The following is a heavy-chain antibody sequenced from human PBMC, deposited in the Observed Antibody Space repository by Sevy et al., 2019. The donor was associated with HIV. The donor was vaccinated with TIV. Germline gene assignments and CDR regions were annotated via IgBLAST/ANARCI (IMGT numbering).Heavy chain of an antibody. V-gene: IGHV4-39*02. J-gene: IGHJ4*02. CDR1: GASISSNTYY. Sequence: SETLSLTCTVSGASISSNTYYWGWIRQPPGKDLDWIGSTYFSGSAYYNPSLKGRVTISVDTSKNQFSLKVRSVTATDTAVYYCAREGPRIAQFDNWGQGTLVTVSS. CDR2: TYFSGSA. CDR3: AREGPRIAQFDN. D-gene: IGHD6-13*01.